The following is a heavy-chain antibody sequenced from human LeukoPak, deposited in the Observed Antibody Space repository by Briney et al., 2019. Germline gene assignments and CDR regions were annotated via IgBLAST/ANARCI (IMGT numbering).Heavy chain of an antibody. V-gene: IGHV3-23*01. D-gene: IGHD3-22*01. CDR1: GFTFSSYA. CDR2: ISGSGGST. Sequence: GGSLRLSCAASGFTFSSYAMSWVRQAPGKGLEWVSAISGSGGSTYYADSVKGRFTISRDNSKNTLYLQMNSLRAEDTAVYYCAKVEYYYDSSGYQHYLDYWGQGTLVTVSS. CDR3: AKVEYYYDSSGYQHYLDY. J-gene: IGHJ4*02.